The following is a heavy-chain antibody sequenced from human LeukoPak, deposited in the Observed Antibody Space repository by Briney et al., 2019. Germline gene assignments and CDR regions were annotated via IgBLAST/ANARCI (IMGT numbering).Heavy chain of an antibody. CDR1: GFTFSSYE. J-gene: IGHJ4*02. CDR3: ARRAGAYSHPYDY. V-gene: IGHV3-48*03. Sequence: GGSLRLSCAASGFTFSSYEMNWVRQAPGKGLEWDSYISSSDSPIYYADSVKGRFTISRDNSKNTLYLQMNSLRAEDTAVYYCARRAGAYSHPYDYWGQGTLVTVSS. D-gene: IGHD4/OR15-4a*01. CDR2: ISSSDSPI.